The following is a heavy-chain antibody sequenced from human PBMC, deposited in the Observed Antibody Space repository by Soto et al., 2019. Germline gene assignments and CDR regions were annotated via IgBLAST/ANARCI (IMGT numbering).Heavy chain of an antibody. J-gene: IGHJ4*02. CDR3: ARGGAVAATGPFDY. V-gene: IGHV1-69*02. Sequence: QVQLVQSGAEVKKPGSSVKVSCKASGGTFSSYTISWVRQAPGQGLEWMGRIIPILGIANYAQKFQGRVTITVDKSTSTGYMELSSLRSEDTAVYYCARGGAVAATGPFDYWGQGTLVTVS. CDR2: IIPILGIA. CDR1: GGTFSSYT. D-gene: IGHD6-19*01.